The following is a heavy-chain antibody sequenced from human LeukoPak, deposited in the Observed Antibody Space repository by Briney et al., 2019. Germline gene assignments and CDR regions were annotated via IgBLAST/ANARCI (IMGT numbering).Heavy chain of an antibody. J-gene: IGHJ3*02. D-gene: IGHD3-3*01. CDR1: GFTFDDHG. Sequence: PGRSLRLSCAASGFTFDDHGMHWVRQAPGKGLEWVSGISWSSGIIGYADSVKGRFTISRDNAKNSLYLQMDNLRAEDTALYYCAKDTGRPTDAITMEDNAFDIWGQGTMVTVSS. V-gene: IGHV3-9*01. CDR2: ISWSSGII. CDR3: AKDTGRPTDAITMEDNAFDI.